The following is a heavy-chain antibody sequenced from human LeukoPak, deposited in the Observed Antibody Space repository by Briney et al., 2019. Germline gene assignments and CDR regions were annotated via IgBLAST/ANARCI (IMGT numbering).Heavy chain of an antibody. V-gene: IGHV3-7*04. CDR3: ARAVRGGADTY. CDR1: GFSFSAYY. CDR2: INQAGSVQ. D-gene: IGHD3-10*02. J-gene: IGHJ4*02. Sequence: GGSLRLSCAASGFSFSAYYMNWVRQALGKGPEWLANINQAGSVQNYVDSVRGRFTISRDNAKNSLFLQMNSLRAEDTAVYYCARAVRGGADTYWGQGTLVAVSS.